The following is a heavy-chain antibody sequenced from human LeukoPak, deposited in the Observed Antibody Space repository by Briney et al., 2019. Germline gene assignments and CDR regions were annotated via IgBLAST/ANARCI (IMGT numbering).Heavy chain of an antibody. CDR1: GGTFSSYA. CDR3: ARVPYDILTGYWFDP. Sequence: ASVKVSCKASGGTFSSYAISWVRQAPGQGLEWMGGIIPIFGTANYAQKFQGRVTITADESTSTAYMELSGLRSEDTAVYYCARVPYDILTGYWFDPWGQGTLVTVSS. V-gene: IGHV1-69*13. D-gene: IGHD3-9*01. J-gene: IGHJ5*02. CDR2: IIPIFGTA.